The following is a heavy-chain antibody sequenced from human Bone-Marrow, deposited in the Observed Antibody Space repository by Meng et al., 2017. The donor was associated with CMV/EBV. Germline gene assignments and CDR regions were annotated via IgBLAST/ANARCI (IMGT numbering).Heavy chain of an antibody. J-gene: IGHJ5*02. V-gene: IGHV4-61*03. CDR1: GGSVSSGTYY. Sequence: GSLRLSCSVSGGSVSSGTYYWSWIRRPPGKGLEWIGNFCYSGTTSYNPSLNSRVSMSVDTSKSRFSLTLRSVTAADTAVYYCARDLAAAGIHWFDPWGQGTLVTVSS. CDR3: ARDLAAAGIHWFDP. CDR2: FCYSGTT. D-gene: IGHD6-13*01.